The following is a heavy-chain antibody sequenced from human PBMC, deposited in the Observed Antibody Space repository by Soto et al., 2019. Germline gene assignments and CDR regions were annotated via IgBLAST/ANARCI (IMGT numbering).Heavy chain of an antibody. V-gene: IGHV3-48*01. Sequence: GGSLRLSCAASGFTFSSYSMNWVRQAPGKGLEWVSYISSSSSTIYYADSVKGRFTISRDNAKNSLYLQMNSLRAEDTAVYYCALFGELFDFDYWGQGTLVTVSS. CDR3: ALFGELFDFDY. D-gene: IGHD3-10*02. J-gene: IGHJ4*02. CDR2: ISSSSSTI. CDR1: GFTFSSYS.